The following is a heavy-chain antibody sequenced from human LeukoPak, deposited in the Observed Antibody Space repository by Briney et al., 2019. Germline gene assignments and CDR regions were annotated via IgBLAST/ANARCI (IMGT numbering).Heavy chain of an antibody. CDR1: GYTFTSYY. V-gene: IGHV1-46*01. J-gene: IGHJ4*02. D-gene: IGHD1-26*01. CDR3: ARVGGSGSYLDYFDY. Sequence: ASVKVSCKASGYTFTSYYMHWVRQAPGQGLEWMGIINTSGGSTSYAQKFQGRVTMTRDTSTSTVYMELSSLRSEDTAVYYCARVGGSGSYLDYFDYWGQGTLVTVSS. CDR2: INTSGGST.